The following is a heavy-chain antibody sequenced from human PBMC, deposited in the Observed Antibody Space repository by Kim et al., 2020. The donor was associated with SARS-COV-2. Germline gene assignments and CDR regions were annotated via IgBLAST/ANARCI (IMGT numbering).Heavy chain of an antibody. CDR2: IWYDGSKR. J-gene: IGHJ4*02. Sequence: GGSLRLSCAASGFTFSSYGMHWVRQAPGKGLEWVAVIWYDGSKRYFADSVKGRFAISRDNSKNTLYLQMNSLRAEDTAVYFCARDDGAAMGDCWGQGTLVTVSS. CDR3: ARDDGAAMGDC. V-gene: IGHV3-33*01. D-gene: IGHD5-18*01. CDR1: GFTFSSYG.